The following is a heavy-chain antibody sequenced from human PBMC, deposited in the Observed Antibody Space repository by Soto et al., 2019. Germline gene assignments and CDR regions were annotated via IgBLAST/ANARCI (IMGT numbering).Heavy chain of an antibody. V-gene: IGHV4-30-2*01. CDR3: ARGPPLLW. J-gene: IGHJ4*02. Sequence: PSETLSLTCAFSGGSIRSGGYSLSWIRQPPGKGLECIGYIYHSGSTYYNPSLKSRVTISVDRSKNQFSLKLSSVTAADTAVYYCARGPPLLWWSQGTLVTVSS. D-gene: IGHD2-21*01. CDR2: IYHSGST. CDR1: GGSIRSGGYS.